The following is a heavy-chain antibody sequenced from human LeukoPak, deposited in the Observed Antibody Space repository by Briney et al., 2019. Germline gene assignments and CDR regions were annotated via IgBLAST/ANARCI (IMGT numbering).Heavy chain of an antibody. J-gene: IGHJ4*02. V-gene: IGHV3-66*01. D-gene: IGHD6-25*01. CDR2: IYAGGTT. CDR1: GFSVSSNY. CDR3: ARDPTLLSSGWQEFYFDF. Sequence: PGGSLRLSCAASGFSVSSNYMTWARQAPGKGLECVSVIYAGGTTYYADSVRGRFNISRDISKNMVYLQMNSLRAEDAAVYYCARDPTLLSSGWQEFYFDFWGQGTLVTVSS.